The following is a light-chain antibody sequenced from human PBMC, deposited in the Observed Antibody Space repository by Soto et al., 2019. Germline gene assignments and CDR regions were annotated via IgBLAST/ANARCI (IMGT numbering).Light chain of an antibody. V-gene: IGKV3-11*01. J-gene: IGKJ3*01. CDR3: QQRSNWRGFT. Sequence: EIVLTQSPATLSLSPGERATLSCRASQSVSSYLAWYQQKPGQAPRLLIYDASNRATGIPARFSGSGSGKDFTLTISSLEPEDFAVYYCQQRSNWRGFTFGPGTKVDIK. CDR2: DAS. CDR1: QSVSSY.